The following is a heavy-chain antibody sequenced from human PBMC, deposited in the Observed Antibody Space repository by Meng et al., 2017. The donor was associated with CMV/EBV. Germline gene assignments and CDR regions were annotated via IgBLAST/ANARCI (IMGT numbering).Heavy chain of an antibody. V-gene: IGHV3-21*01. CDR2: ISSSSSYI. CDR1: GSTFSSYS. J-gene: IGHJ4*02. D-gene: IGHD6-13*01. Sequence: GGSLRLSCAASGSTFSSYSMNWVRQAPGKGLEWVSSISSSSSYIYYADSVKGRFTISRDNAKNSLYLQMNSLRAEDTAVYYCARVYIAAAGVSDYWGQGTLVTVSS. CDR3: ARVYIAAAGVSDY.